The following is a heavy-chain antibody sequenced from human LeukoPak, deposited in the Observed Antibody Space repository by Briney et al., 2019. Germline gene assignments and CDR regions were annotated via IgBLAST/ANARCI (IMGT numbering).Heavy chain of an antibody. J-gene: IGHJ5*02. Sequence: SETLSLTCTVSGGSISSGSYYWSWIRQPPGKGLEWIGSIYYSGSTNYNPSLKSRVTISVDTSKNQFSLKLSSVTAADTAVYYCARDWVYYDILTGYHSAGWFDPWGQGTLVTVSS. D-gene: IGHD3-9*01. CDR3: ARDWVYYDILTGYHSAGWFDP. CDR2: IYYSGST. V-gene: IGHV4-39*07. CDR1: GGSISSGSYY.